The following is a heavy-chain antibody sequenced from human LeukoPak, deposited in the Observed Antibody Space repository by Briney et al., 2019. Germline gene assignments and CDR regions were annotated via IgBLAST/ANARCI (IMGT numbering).Heavy chain of an antibody. CDR1: GGSISSYY. V-gene: IGHV4-59*08. J-gene: IGHJ4*02. Sequence: SETLSLTCTVSGGSISSYYWSWIRQTPGKGLEWIGYIYYSGSTNYNPSLKSRVTISVDTSKNQFSLKLSSVTAADTAVYYCARHGDDSSGYSQLDYWGQGTLVTVSS. CDR3: ARHGDDSSGYSQLDY. D-gene: IGHD3-22*01. CDR2: IYYSGST.